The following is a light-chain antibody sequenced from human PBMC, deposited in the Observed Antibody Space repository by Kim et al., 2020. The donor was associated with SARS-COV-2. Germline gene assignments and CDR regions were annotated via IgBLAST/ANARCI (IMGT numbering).Light chain of an antibody. CDR1: SSNSGDDA. J-gene: IGLJ3*02. V-gene: IGLV1-44*01. CDR3: ATWDDTLKSWV. CDR2: SDS. Sequence: GQRVTISCSGSSSNSGDDAVSWYQQVPGRAPKLLIYSDSQRPSGVPDRFSGSKSGTSASLAISGLQSEDEADYYCATWDDTLKSWVFGGGTQLTVL.